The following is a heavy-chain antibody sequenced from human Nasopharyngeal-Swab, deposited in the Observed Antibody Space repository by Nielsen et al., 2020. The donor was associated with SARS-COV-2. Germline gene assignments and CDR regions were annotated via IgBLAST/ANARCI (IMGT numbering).Heavy chain of an antibody. CDR2: ISPSSGYI. CDR3: ARQDRFYYYLDV. J-gene: IGHJ6*03. V-gene: IGHV3-21*01. D-gene: IGHD3-3*01. Sequence: GESLQISCAASGFTFSSYWMTWVRQAPGKGLEWVSYISPSSGYIYYAESLKGRFTISRDNGKNSVYLQMNSLRADDTAVYFCARQDRFYYYLDVWGKGTTVTVSS. CDR1: GFTFSSYW.